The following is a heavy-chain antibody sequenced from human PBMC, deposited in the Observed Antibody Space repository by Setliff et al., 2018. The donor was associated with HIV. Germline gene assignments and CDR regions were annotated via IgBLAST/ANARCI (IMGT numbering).Heavy chain of an antibody. CDR3: ARGDHRIISAAGSGWFDP. V-gene: IGHV4-59*05. J-gene: IGHJ5*02. CDR1: GGSISSHY. CDR2: LSYSGST. Sequence: PSETLSLTCTVSGGSISSHYWSWIRQPPGRGLEWIGSLSYSGSTHYNPSLKSRVTISVDTANNQFFLKLTSVTAADTAVYYCARGDHRIISAAGSGWFDPWGQGTLVTVSS. D-gene: IGHD6-13*01.